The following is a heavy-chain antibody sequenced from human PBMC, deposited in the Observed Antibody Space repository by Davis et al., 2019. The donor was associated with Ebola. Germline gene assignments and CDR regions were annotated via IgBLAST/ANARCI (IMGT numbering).Heavy chain of an antibody. V-gene: IGHV1-2*02. Sequence: ASVKVSCKASGYPFTGYYIHWVRQAPGQGLEWMGWINPNSGNTNYAQNFQGRVTMTTDTSTSTAYMELRSLRSDDTAVYYCARIYYDFWGGYSTDLDYWGQGTLVTVSS. J-gene: IGHJ4*02. CDR2: INPNSGNT. CDR1: GYPFTGYY. CDR3: ARIYYDFWGGYSTDLDY. D-gene: IGHD3-3*01.